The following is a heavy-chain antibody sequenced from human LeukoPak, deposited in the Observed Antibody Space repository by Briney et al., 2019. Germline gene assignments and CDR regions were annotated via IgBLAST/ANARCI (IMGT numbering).Heavy chain of an antibody. CDR2: IYYNGDT. CDR1: GGFISGHY. CDR3: ARHIRLGGWFGP. V-gene: IGHV4-59*08. J-gene: IGHJ5*02. Sequence: NSSETLPLTCTVSGGFISGHYWSWIRQPPGKGLEWMGYIYYNGDTNYNPSVKSRVTISVDKSKNSFSLKLTSVTAADTAIYYCARHIRLGGWFGPWGQGTPVTVSS. D-gene: IGHD3-16*01.